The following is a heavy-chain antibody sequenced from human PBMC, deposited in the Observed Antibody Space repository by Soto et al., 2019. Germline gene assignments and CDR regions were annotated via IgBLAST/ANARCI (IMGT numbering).Heavy chain of an antibody. D-gene: IGHD3-3*01. V-gene: IGHV5-51*01. J-gene: IGHJ6*02. CDR1: GYSFGDYW. CDR3: ARCDFWSGYYTGMDA. Sequence: GESLKISCKGSGYSFGDYWVAWVRQMPGKGLEWMGIIYPGDSDTRYSPSFQGQVTISADKSINTAYLQWGTLKASDTAMYYCARCDFWSGYYTGMDAWGQGTTVTVSS. CDR2: IYPGDSDT.